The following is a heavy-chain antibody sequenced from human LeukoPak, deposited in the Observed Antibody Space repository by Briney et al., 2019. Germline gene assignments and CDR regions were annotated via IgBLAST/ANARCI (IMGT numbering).Heavy chain of an antibody. CDR1: GGSISSGGYY. D-gene: IGHD3-10*01. J-gene: IGHJ6*03. Sequence: SETLSLTCSVSGGSISSGGYYWSWIRQPPGKGLEWIGYIYHSGSTYYNPSLKSRVTISVDRSKNQFSLKLSSVTAADTAVYYCAGESFNYYYYMDVWGKGTTVTVSS. V-gene: IGHV4-30-2*02. CDR3: AGESFNYYYYMDV. CDR2: IYHSGST.